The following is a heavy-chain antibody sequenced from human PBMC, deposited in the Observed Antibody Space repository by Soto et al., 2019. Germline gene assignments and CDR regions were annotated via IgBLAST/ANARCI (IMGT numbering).Heavy chain of an antibody. D-gene: IGHD4-17*01. J-gene: IGHJ1*01. Sequence: EVQLLESGGGLVQPGGSLRLSCAASGFTFSSYAMSWVRQAPGKGLEWVSAISGSGRRTYYADSVKGRFPISRDNSQNRQCLRRNSPRADDTVVYYCAPGWEFTSVTPRGYFQRWGQGTLVTVFS. CDR2: ISGSGRRT. CDR1: GFTFSSYA. CDR3: APGWEFTSVTPRGYFQR. V-gene: IGHV3-23*01.